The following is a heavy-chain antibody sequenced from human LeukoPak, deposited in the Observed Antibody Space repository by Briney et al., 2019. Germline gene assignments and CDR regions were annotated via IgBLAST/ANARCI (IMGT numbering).Heavy chain of an antibody. CDR1: GFTFSSYS. J-gene: IGHJ5*02. CDR3: TSYRSGYSSS. Sequence: GGSLRLSCAASGFTFSSYSMNWVRQAPGKGLEWVSSISSSSSYIYYADSVKGRFTISRDNAKNSLYLQMNSLKIEDTAVYYCTSYRSGYSSSWGQGTLVTVPS. CDR2: ISSSSSYI. V-gene: IGHV3-21*04. D-gene: IGHD6-6*01.